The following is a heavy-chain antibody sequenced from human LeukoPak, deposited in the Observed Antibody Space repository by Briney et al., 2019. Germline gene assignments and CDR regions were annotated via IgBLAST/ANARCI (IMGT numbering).Heavy chain of an antibody. D-gene: IGHD2-2*02. CDR1: GGSISSSSYY. Sequence: SETLSLTCTVSGGSISSSSYYWGWIRQPPGNGLEWIGSIYYSGSTYYNPSLKSRVTISVDTSKNQFSLKLSSVTAADTAVYYCATYCSSTSCYRGFDPWGQGTLVTVSS. J-gene: IGHJ5*02. CDR2: IYYSGST. V-gene: IGHV4-39*07. CDR3: ATYCSSTSCYRGFDP.